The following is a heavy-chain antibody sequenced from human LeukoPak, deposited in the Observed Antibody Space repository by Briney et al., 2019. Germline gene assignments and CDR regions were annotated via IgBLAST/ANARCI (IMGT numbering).Heavy chain of an antibody. CDR3: ARGDSGSWNYKRGFDY. D-gene: IGHD1-26*01. CDR2: ISTSSSTI. V-gene: IGHV3-48*01. J-gene: IGHJ4*02. CDR1: GFTLSSYS. Sequence: GGSLRLSCAASGFTLSSYSMIWVRQAPGKGPEWVSYISTSSSTIYYTDSVKGRFTISRDNSKNTVDLQMNSLRAEDTAVYYCARGDSGSWNYKRGFDYWGQGTLVIVSS.